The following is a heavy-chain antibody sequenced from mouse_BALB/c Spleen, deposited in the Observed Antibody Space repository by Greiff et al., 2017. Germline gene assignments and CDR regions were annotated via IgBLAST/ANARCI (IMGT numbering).Heavy chain of an antibody. J-gene: IGHJ3*01. D-gene: IGHD1-1*01. Sequence: EVMLVESGGGLVQPGGSMKLSCVASGFTFSNYWMNWVRQSPEKGLEWVAEIRLKSNNYATHYAESVKGRFTISRDDSKSSVCLQMNNLRAEDTGIYYCTRPSSSPWFAYWGQGTLVTVSA. CDR1: GFTFSNYW. V-gene: IGHV6-6*02. CDR2: IRLKSNNYAT. CDR3: TRPSSSPWFAY.